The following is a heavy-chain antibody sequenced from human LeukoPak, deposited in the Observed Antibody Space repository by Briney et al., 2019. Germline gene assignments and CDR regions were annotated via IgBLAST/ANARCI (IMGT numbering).Heavy chain of an antibody. V-gene: IGHV3-7*01. J-gene: IGHJ4*02. CDR2: IKQDGSEK. Sequence: LTGGSLRLSCAASGFTFSSYWMSWVRQAPGKGLEWVANIKQDGSEKYYVDSVKGRFTISRDNAKNSLYLQMNSLRAEDTAVYYCARWAPPRVVPAAIYYFDYWGQGTLVTVSS. D-gene: IGHD2-2*02. CDR1: GFTFSSYW. CDR3: ARWAPPRVVPAAIYYFDY.